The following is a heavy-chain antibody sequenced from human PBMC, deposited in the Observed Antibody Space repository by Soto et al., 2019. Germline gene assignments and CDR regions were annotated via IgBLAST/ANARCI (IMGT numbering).Heavy chain of an antibody. J-gene: IGHJ5*02. D-gene: IGHD3-3*01. CDR2: ISSSSSYI. Sequence: PGGSLRLSCAASGFTFSSYSMNWVRQAPGKGLEWVSSISSSSSYIYYADSVKGRFTISRDNAKNSLYLQMNSLRAEDTAVYYCARDALFTIFGVASEYNWFDPWGQGTLVTVSS. CDR3: ARDALFTIFGVASEYNWFDP. V-gene: IGHV3-21*01. CDR1: GFTFSSYS.